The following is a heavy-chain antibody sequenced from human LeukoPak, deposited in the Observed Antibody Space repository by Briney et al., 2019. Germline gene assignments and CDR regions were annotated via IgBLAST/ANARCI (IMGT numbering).Heavy chain of an antibody. CDR3: ARERGYSYGYSADY. D-gene: IGHD5-18*01. CDR1: GYTFTGYY. V-gene: IGHV1-2*02. Sequence: GASVKVSCKASGYTFTGYYMHWVRQAPGQGLEWMGWINPNSGGTNYAQKFQGRVTMTRDTSISTVYMELSRLRSDDTAVYYCARERGYSYGYSADYWGQGTLVTVSS. J-gene: IGHJ4*02. CDR2: INPNSGGT.